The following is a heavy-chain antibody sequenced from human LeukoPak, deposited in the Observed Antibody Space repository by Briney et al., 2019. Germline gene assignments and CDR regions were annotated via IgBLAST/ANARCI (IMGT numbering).Heavy chain of an antibody. Sequence: PSETLSLTCAVYGGSFSGYYWSWIRQPPGKGLEWIGEINHSGSTNYNPSLKSRVTISVDTSKNQFFLKLNSVTAADTAVYYCARGRYLPLYFDYWGQGTLVTVSS. V-gene: IGHV4-34*01. CDR3: ARGRYLPLYFDY. CDR2: INHSGST. CDR1: GGSFSGYY. J-gene: IGHJ4*02. D-gene: IGHD3-16*02.